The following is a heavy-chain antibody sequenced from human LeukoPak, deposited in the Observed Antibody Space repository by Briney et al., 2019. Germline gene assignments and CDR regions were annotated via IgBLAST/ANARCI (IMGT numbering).Heavy chain of an antibody. D-gene: IGHD3-10*01. V-gene: IGHV3-48*01. J-gene: IGHJ3*02. CDR3: ARVGAWFGASGAFDI. Sequence: PGGSLRLSCAASGFTFSSYSMNWVRQAPGKGLEWVSYISSSSSTIYYADSVKGRFTISRDNAKNPLYLQMNSLRAEDTAVYYCARVGAWFGASGAFDIWGQGTMVTVSS. CDR2: ISSSSSTI. CDR1: GFTFSSYS.